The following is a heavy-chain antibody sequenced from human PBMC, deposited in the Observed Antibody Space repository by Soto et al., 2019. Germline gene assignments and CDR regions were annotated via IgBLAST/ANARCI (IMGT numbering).Heavy chain of an antibody. D-gene: IGHD3-22*01. V-gene: IGHV4-30-4*01. CDR2: IYYSGST. CDR3: ARVGRDYYYDCSGYRTYAFDI. J-gene: IGHJ3*02. CDR1: GGSISSGDYY. Sequence: QVQLQESGPGLVKPSQTLSLTCTVSGGSISSGDYYWSWIRQPPGKGLEWIGYIYYSGSTYYNPSLKSRVTISVDTSKNLFSLKLSCVTAADTAVYYCARVGRDYYYDCSGYRTYAFDIWCQGTMVTVSS.